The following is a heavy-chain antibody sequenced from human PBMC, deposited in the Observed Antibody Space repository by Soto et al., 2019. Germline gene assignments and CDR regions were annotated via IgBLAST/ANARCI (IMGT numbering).Heavy chain of an antibody. V-gene: IGHV3-33*01. Sequence: QVQLVESGGGVVQPGRSLRLSCAASGFTFSSYGMHWVRQAPGKGLEWVAVIWYDGSNEYYADSVKGRFTISRDNSKNTLYLQMNSLRAEDTAVYYCARGHYYYGMDVWGQGTTVTVSS. CDR3: ARGHYYYGMDV. CDR2: IWYDGSNE. J-gene: IGHJ6*02. CDR1: GFTFSSYG.